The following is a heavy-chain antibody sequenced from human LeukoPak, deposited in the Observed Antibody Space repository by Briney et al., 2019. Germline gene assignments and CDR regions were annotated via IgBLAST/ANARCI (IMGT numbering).Heavy chain of an antibody. D-gene: IGHD6-13*01. CDR2: ISAHNGNT. J-gene: IGHJ5*02. Sequence: GASVKVSCKASGYIFSNYGISWVRQAPGQGLEWMGWISAHNGNTNYAQKFQGRVSMTTDTSTTTAHMELRTLRSDGTAVYYCVRDRYWVAGTGWFDAWGQGTLVTVSS. V-gene: IGHV1-18*01. CDR3: VRDRYWVAGTGWFDA. CDR1: GYIFSNYG.